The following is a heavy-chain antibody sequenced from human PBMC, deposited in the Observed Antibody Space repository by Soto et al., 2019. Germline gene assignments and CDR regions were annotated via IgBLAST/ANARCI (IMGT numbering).Heavy chain of an antibody. CDR2: IIPIFGTA. D-gene: IGHD3-3*01. Sequence: SVKVSCKASGGTFSSYAISWVRQAPGQGLEWMGGIIPIFGTANYAQKFQGRVTITADKSTSTAYMELSSLRSEDTAVYYCARERYYDFWSGYPRYYYYGMDVWGQGTTVTVSS. CDR1: GGTFSSYA. V-gene: IGHV1-69*06. CDR3: ARERYYDFWSGYPRYYYYGMDV. J-gene: IGHJ6*02.